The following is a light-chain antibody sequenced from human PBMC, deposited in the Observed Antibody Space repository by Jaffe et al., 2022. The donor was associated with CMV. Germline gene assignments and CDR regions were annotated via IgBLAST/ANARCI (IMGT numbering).Light chain of an antibody. CDR1: QGLLHHNGYYF. V-gene: IGKV2-28*01. CDR3: MQTLQTPYT. J-gene: IGKJ2*01. Sequence: DVVMTQSPLSLPVTPGEPASISCKSSQGLLHHNGYYFLHWYLQKPGKSPQLLIHLASIRASGVPDRFSGRGSGTDFTLEISRVEAEDVGVYYCMQTLQTPYTFGQGTKLEIK. CDR2: LAS.